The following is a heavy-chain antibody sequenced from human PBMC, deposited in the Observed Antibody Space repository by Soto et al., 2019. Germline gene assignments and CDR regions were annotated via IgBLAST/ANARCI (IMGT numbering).Heavy chain of an antibody. Sequence: EVQLLESGGGLVQPGGSLRLSCAASGFTFSTYAMSWVRQAPGKGLEWVSAISGSGGNSTFYGDSVKGRFNISRDNSKNTLYLEMSSLGAEDTAVYYCAKGGGSCCFDCWGQGALVTVSS. CDR3: AKGGGSCCFDC. V-gene: IGHV3-23*01. CDR1: GFTFSTYA. J-gene: IGHJ4*02. D-gene: IGHD2-15*01. CDR2: ISGSGGNST.